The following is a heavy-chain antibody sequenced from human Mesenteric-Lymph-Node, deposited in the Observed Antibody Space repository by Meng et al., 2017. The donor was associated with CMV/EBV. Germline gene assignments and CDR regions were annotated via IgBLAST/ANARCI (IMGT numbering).Heavy chain of an antibody. CDR2: IIPIFGPA. CDR1: GGTFSNHA. CDR3: ATDYPGSGSFYNALFY. V-gene: IGHV1-69*01. D-gene: IGHD3-10*01. Sequence: SGGTFSNHAFSWMRQVPGQGLEWMGGIIPIFGPANYAQTLKDRVTITADESTSTVYMELSSLRSEDTALYYCATDYPGSGSFYNALFYWGQGTLVTVSS. J-gene: IGHJ4*02.